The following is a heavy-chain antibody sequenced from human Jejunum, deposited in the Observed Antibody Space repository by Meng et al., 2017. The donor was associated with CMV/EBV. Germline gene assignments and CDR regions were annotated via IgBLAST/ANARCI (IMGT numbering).Heavy chain of an antibody. CDR3: ARGAYYSDSPDYQNPDAFDI. D-gene: IGHD3-22*01. J-gene: IGHJ3*02. Sequence: YSMNWVRQAPAKGLEWLSSITSSSSYIYYADSVKGRFTISRDNAKNSLYLQMNSLRAEDTAVYYCARGAYYSDSPDYQNPDAFDIWGQGTMVTVSS. V-gene: IGHV3-21*01. CDR2: ITSSSSYI. CDR1: YS.